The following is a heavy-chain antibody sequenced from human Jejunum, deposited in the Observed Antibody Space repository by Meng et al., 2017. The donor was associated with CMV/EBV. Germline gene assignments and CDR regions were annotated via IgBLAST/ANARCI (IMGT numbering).Heavy chain of an antibody. CDR2: IRYDAAYK. D-gene: IGHD4/OR15-4a*01. Sequence: YGMHWVRQAPGKGLEWVAFIRYDAAYKYYSDSVKGRFTSSRDNSENTLYLQMNSVRADDTAVYYCARGTEAVLGVLYYYGMDVWGQGTTVTVSS. CDR1: YG. V-gene: IGHV3-30*02. J-gene: IGHJ6*02. CDR3: ARGTEAVLGVLYYYGMDV.